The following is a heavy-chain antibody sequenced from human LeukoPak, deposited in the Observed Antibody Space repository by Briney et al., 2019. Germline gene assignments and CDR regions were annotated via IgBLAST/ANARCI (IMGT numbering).Heavy chain of an antibody. CDR2: IYWNDDK. CDR3: AHRGVSSSHYYFDY. CDR1: GFSLSTSGVG. V-gene: IGHV2-5*01. Sequence: SGPTLVNPTQTLTLTCTFSGFSLSTSGVGVGWIRQPPGKALEWLALIYWNDDKRYSTSLKNRLTIIKDPSKTQVVLTMTNMDPVDTATYYCAHRGVSSSHYYFDYWGQGTLVTVSS. J-gene: IGHJ4*02. D-gene: IGHD6-13*01.